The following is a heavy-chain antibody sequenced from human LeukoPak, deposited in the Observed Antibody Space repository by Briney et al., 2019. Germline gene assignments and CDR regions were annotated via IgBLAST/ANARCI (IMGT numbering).Heavy chain of an antibody. V-gene: IGHV4-31*03. D-gene: IGHD5-12*01. CDR2: IYYSGST. Sequence: SKTLSLTCTVSGGSISSGGYYWSWIRQHPGKGLEWIGYIYYSGSTYYNPSLKSRVTISVDTSKNQFSLKLSSVTAAGTAVYYCAKGGGYDYYYYGMDVWGQGTTVTVSS. J-gene: IGHJ6*02. CDR1: GGSISSGGYY. CDR3: AKGGGYDYYYYGMDV.